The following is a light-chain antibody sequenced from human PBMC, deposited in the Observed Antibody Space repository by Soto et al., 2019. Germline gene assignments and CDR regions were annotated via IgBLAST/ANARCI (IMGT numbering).Light chain of an antibody. Sequence: EIVLTQSPATLSLSPGERATLSCRASQSMSSYLAWYQQTPGQAPRLLIYDASNRATGVPDRFSGSGSGTDFSLTISRLEPEDFAVYHCQQYSSSPRTFGQGTRLEI. CDR3: QQYSSSPRT. CDR2: DAS. J-gene: IGKJ5*01. CDR1: QSMSSY. V-gene: IGKV3-20*01.